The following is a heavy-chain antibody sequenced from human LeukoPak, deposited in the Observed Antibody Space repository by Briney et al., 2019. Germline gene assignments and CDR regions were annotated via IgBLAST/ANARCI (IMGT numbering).Heavy chain of an antibody. J-gene: IGHJ3*02. CDR1: GYSFTSYW. D-gene: IGHD5-18*01. CDR2: IYPGDSDT. Sequence: GESLKISCKGSGYSFTSYWIGWVRQMPGKGLEWMGIIYPGDSDTRYSPSFQGQVTISADKSISTAYLQWSSLKASDTAMYYCARQNIGYSYGYDAFDIWGQGTMVTVSS. V-gene: IGHV5-51*01. CDR3: ARQNIGYSYGYDAFDI.